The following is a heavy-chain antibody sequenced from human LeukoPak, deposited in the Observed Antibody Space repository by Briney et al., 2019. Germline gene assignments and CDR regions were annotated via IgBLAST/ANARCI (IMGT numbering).Heavy chain of an antibody. D-gene: IGHD3-10*01. Sequence: GGSLRLSCAASGFTFSNYNMNWVRQPPGKGLQWVSYISSSSNIIYYADSVKGRFTISRDNTKNSLFLQVNSLRAEDTAVYYCARDFAREFTIDYWGQGTLVTVSS. CDR1: GFTFSNYN. J-gene: IGHJ4*02. CDR3: ARDFAREFTIDY. V-gene: IGHV3-48*01. CDR2: ISSSSNII.